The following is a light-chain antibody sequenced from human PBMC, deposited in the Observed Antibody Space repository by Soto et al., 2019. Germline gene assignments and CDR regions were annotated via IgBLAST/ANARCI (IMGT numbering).Light chain of an antibody. CDR1: QSVSNKY. J-gene: IGKJ1*01. CDR3: QQYNNWPPWT. CDR2: GAS. V-gene: IGKV3-15*01. Sequence: ELVLTQSPGPLSLSPGERATPPCTGSQSVSNKYLAWYHQKPGQAPRLLIYGASTRATGIPARFSGSGSWTEFTLTISSLQYEDFAVYYCQQYNNWPPWTFGQGTKVDIK.